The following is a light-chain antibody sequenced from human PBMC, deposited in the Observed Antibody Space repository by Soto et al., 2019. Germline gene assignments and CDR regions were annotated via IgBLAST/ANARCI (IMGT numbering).Light chain of an antibody. V-gene: IGKV1D-13*01. CDR2: DAS. CDR3: QQYNNYPLT. Sequence: IQLTQSPSSLSASVGDRVTITCRACQRISSAVAWYQQKPGKPPKLLMYDASSLESGVPPRFSGSGSGTDFTLSISSLQPEDFATYYCQQYNNYPLTFGQGTRLEIK. J-gene: IGKJ5*01. CDR1: QRISSA.